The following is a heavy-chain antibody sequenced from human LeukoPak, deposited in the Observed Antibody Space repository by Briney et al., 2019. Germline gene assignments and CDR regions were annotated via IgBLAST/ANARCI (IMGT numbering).Heavy chain of an antibody. CDR2: IYYSGST. CDR1: GGSISSGGYY. V-gene: IGHV4-31*01. CDR3: ARAGPIKYYDFWSGYWVSNWFDP. Sequence: PSETLSLTCTVSGGSISSGGYYWSWLRQHPGKGLEWIGYIYYSGSTYYNPSLKSQVTISVDTSKNQFSLKLSSVTAADTAVYYCARAGPIKYYDFWSGYWVSNWFDPWGQGTLVTVSS. J-gene: IGHJ5*02. D-gene: IGHD3-3*01.